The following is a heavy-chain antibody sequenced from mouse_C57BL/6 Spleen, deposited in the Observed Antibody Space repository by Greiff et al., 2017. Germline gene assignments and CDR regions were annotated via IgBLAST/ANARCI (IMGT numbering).Heavy chain of an antibody. CDR2: ILPGSGST. CDR3: ARFTTVVSTGAY. J-gene: IGHJ3*01. Sequence: QVQLQQSGAELMKPGASVKLSCKATGYTFTGYWIEWVKQRPGHGLEWIGEILPGSGSTNYNGKFKGKATFTADTSTNTAYMQLSSLTTEDSAIYYCARFTTVVSTGAYWGQGTLVTVSA. V-gene: IGHV1-9*01. D-gene: IGHD1-1*01. CDR1: GYTFTGYW.